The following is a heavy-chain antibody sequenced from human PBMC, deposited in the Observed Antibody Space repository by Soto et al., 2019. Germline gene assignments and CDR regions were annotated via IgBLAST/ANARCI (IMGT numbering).Heavy chain of an antibody. V-gene: IGHV3-30*18. D-gene: IGHD2-15*01. CDR2: ISYDGSNK. Sequence: GGSLRLSCAPSVFTFSSYGMQWVRQAPGKGLEWVAVISYDGSNKYYADSVKGRFTISRDNSKNTLYLQMNSLRAEDTAVYYCAKDLGGGISQTSLDYWGQGTLVTVSS. J-gene: IGHJ4*02. CDR1: VFTFSSYG. CDR3: AKDLGGGISQTSLDY.